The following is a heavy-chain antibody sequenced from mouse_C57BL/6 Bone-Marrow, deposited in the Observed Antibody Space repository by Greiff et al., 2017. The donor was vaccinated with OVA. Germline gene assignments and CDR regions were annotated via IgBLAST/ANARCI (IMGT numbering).Heavy chain of an antibody. J-gene: IGHJ3*01. CDR2: IDPSDSYT. CDR3: AREGYYDYDGAY. D-gene: IGHD2-4*01. Sequence: QVQLKQPGAELVMPGASVKLSCKASGYTFTSYWMHWVKQRPGQGLEWIGEIDPSDSYTNYNQKFKGKSTLTVDKSSGTAYMQLSSLTSEDSAVYYCAREGYYDYDGAYWGQGTLVTVSA. CDR1: GYTFTSYW. V-gene: IGHV1-69*01.